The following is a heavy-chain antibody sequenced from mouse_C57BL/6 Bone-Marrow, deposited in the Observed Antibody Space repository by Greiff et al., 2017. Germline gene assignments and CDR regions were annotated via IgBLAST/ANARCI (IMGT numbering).Heavy chain of an antibody. Sequence: VQLQQSGAELARPGASVKLSCKASGYTFTSYGISWVKQRTGQGLEWIGEIYPRSGNTYYNEKFKGKATLTADKSSSTAYMKLRSLTSEDSAVYFCARVAGFAYWGQGTLVTVAA. CDR1: GYTFTSYG. J-gene: IGHJ3*01. D-gene: IGHD1-1*02. CDR3: ARVAGFAY. CDR2: IYPRSGNT. V-gene: IGHV1-81*01.